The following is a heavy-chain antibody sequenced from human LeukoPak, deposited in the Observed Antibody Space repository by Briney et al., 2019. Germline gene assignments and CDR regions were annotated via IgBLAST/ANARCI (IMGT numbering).Heavy chain of an antibody. CDR1: GYTFTNYD. V-gene: IGHV1-8*01. J-gene: IGHJ5*02. CDR3: VRPPDTSGWYRNCFDP. Sequence: GASVKISFKTSGYTFTNYDINWVRQVTGQGLELMGWMNPKSGNTGYAQEFQGRVTMTSNTAICTAYMELSGLTFGDTAVYYCVRPPDTSGWYRNCFDPWGQGTLVTVSS. CDR2: MNPKSGNT. D-gene: IGHD6-19*01.